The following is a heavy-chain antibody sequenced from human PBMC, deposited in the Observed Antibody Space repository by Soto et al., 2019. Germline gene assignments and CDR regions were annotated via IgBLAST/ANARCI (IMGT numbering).Heavy chain of an antibody. CDR3: AKPPSPFGVVITRVGNWLDP. V-gene: IGHV4-30-2*01. J-gene: IGHJ5*02. CDR2: IYHSGST. CDR1: GGSISSGGYS. D-gene: IGHD3-3*01. Sequence: SETLSLTCAVSGGSISSGGYSWSWIRQPPGKGLEWIGYIYHSGSTYYNPSLKSRVTISVDRSKNQFSLKLSSVTAADTAVYYCAKPPSPFGVVITRVGNWLDPWGQGTLVTVSS.